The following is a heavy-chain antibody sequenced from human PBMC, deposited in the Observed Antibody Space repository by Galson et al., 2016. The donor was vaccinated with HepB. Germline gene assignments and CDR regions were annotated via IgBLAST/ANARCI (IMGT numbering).Heavy chain of an antibody. J-gene: IGHJ6*02. CDR1: GESFSGYY. CDR3: AALAARRGNAGLDV. D-gene: IGHD6-6*01. CDR2: INRGGSS. Sequence: SETLSLTCGVYGESFSGYYLTWIRQPPGKPLEWIGEINRGGSSSYNPSLESRVSTSVDTSKNHFFLNLKSVTAANTAVYYCAALAARRGNAGLDVWGQGTAVTVS. V-gene: IGHV4-34*01.